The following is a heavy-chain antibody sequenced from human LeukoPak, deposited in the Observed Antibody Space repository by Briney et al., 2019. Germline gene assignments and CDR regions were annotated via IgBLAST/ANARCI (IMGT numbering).Heavy chain of an antibody. D-gene: IGHD6-19*01. V-gene: IGHV3-30-3*01. CDR3: ATGMYSSGWLSYYYYGIDV. CDR2: ISYDGSNK. Sequence: GGSLRLSCAASGFTFSSYAMPWVRQAPGKGLEWVAVISYDGSNKYYADSVKGRFTISRDNSKNTLYLQMNSLRAEDTAVYYCATGMYSSGWLSYYYYGIDVWGQGTTVTVSS. J-gene: IGHJ6*02. CDR1: GFTFSSYA.